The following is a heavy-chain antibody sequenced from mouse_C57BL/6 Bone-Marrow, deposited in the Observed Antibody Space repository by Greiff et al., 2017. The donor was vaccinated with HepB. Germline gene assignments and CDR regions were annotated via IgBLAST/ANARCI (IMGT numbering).Heavy chain of an antibody. D-gene: IGHD1-1*01. V-gene: IGHV5-4*01. Sequence: EVNVVESGGGLVKPGGSLKLSCAASGFTFSSYAMSWVRQTPEKRLEWVATISAGGSYTYYPDNVKGRFTISRDNAKNNLYLQMSHLKSEDTAMYYCARDYYGSSLFDYWGQGTTLTVSS. CDR1: GFTFSSYA. J-gene: IGHJ2*01. CDR2: ISAGGSYT. CDR3: ARDYYGSSLFDY.